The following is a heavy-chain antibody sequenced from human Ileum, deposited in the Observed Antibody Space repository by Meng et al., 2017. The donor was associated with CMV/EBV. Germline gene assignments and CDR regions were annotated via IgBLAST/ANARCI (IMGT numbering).Heavy chain of an antibody. CDR2: ISSSSSYI. V-gene: IGHV3-21*01. CDR3: ARPQKYSGSYWYYFDY. D-gene: IGHD1-26*01. J-gene: IGHJ4*02. Sequence: EVQLVESGGXLVRPGGSLRLSCAGSGFSFSDYSMNWVRQVPGKGLEWVSSISSSSSYISYADAVKGRFTISRDDATNSLYLQMNSLRDEDTAVYYCARPQKYSGSYWYYFDYWGQGTLVTVSS. CDR1: GFSFSDYS.